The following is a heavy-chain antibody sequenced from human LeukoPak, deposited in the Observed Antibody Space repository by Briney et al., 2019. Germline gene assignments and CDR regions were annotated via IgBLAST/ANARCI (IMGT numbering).Heavy chain of an antibody. V-gene: IGHV4-59*01. CDR1: GGSISSYY. Sequence: SETLSLTCTVSGGSISSYYWSWIRQPPGKGLEWIGYIYYSGSTNYNPPLKSRVTISVDTSKNQFSLKLSSVTAADTAVYYCARVNRSSGWYGPFDYWGQGTLVTVSS. CDR2: IYYSGST. J-gene: IGHJ4*02. CDR3: ARVNRSSGWYGPFDY. D-gene: IGHD6-19*01.